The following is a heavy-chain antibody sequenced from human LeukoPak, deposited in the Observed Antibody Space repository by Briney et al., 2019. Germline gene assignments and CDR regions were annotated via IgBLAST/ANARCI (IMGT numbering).Heavy chain of an antibody. J-gene: IGHJ6*03. CDR2: INHSGST. CDR3: ARMMALSSSFFYYYYMDV. D-gene: IGHD6-13*01. V-gene: IGHV4-34*01. CDR1: GGSFSGYD. Sequence: SETPSLTCAVYGGSFSGYDWSWIRQAPGKGLEWIGEINHSGSTNYNPSLKSRVTISVDTSKNQFSLKLSSVTAADTAVYYCARMMALSSSFFYYYYMDVWGKGTTVTVSS.